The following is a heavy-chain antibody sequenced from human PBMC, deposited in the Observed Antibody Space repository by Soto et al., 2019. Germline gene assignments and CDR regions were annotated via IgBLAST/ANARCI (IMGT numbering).Heavy chain of an antibody. CDR2: INPYNGNT. J-gene: IGHJ5*02. CDR3: ARDPVGGNWFDP. Sequence: QVQLVQSGAEVKKPGASVKVSCKASGYTFTSYGISWVRQAPGQGLEWMGWINPYNGNTNYAQKLQGRVTMTTDRSTSTACMELRSLRSDETAVYYGARDPVGGNWFDPWGQGTLVTVSS. V-gene: IGHV1-18*01. D-gene: IGHD1-26*01. CDR1: GYTFTSYG.